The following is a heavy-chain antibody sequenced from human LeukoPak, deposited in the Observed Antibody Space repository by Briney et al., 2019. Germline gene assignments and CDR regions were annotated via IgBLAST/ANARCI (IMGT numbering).Heavy chain of an antibody. Sequence: PGGSLRLSCAASGFTFSSYSMNWVRQAPGKGLEWVSSISSSSSYIYYADSVKGRFTISRDNAKNSLYLQMNSLRAEDTAVYYCARADTAMGYDAFDIWGQGTLVTVSS. J-gene: IGHJ3*02. CDR3: ARADTAMGYDAFDI. CDR2: ISSSSSYI. D-gene: IGHD5-18*01. CDR1: GFTFSSYS. V-gene: IGHV3-21*01.